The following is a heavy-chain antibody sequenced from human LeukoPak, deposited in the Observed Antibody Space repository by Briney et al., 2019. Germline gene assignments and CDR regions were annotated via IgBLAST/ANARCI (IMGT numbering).Heavy chain of an antibody. CDR1: GYRFTSYW. Sequence: LGESLKISCKGSGYRFTSYWIGWVRQMPGKGLEWMGIIYPGDSDTRYSPSFQGQVTISADKSTSTAYLQWSSLKASDTAMYYCARHWGSARPGSLRYYYYYMDVWGKGTTVTVSS. J-gene: IGHJ6*03. D-gene: IGHD6-6*01. CDR3: ARHWGSARPGSLRYYYYYMDV. V-gene: IGHV5-51*01. CDR2: IYPGDSDT.